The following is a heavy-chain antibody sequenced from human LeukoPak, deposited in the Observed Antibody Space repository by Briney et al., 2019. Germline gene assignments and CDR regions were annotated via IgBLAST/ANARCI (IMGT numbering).Heavy chain of an antibody. D-gene: IGHD2-15*01. Sequence: GSLRLSCAASGFTFSSYSMNWVRQAPGKGLEWVSSISSSSSHIYYADSVKGRFTISRDNAKNSLYLQMNSLRAEDTAVYYCARSPQAATRYNWFDPWGQGTLVTVSS. CDR2: ISSSSSHI. CDR1: GFTFSSYS. J-gene: IGHJ5*02. CDR3: ARSPQAATRYNWFDP. V-gene: IGHV3-21*01.